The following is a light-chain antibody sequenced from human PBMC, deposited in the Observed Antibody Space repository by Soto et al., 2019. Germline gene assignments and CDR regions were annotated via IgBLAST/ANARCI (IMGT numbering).Light chain of an antibody. CDR2: DVS. V-gene: IGLV2-14*01. CDR3: SSYTSSSTLGV. Sequence: QSALTQPASVSGSPGQSITISCTGTSSDVGGYNYVSWYQQHPGKAPKLMIYDVSNRPSGVSNRFSGYKSGNTASLTISGLQAEDEGDYYCSSYTSSSTLGVFGGGTKLTVL. J-gene: IGLJ2*01. CDR1: SSDVGGYNY.